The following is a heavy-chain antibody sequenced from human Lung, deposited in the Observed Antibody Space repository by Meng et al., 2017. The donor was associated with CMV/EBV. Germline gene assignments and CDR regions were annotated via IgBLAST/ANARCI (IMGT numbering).Heavy chain of an antibody. CDR3: ASFCMWGTGYYYYGMAV. Sequence: SETLSLTCAVYGGSFSGYYWSWIRQPPGKGLEWIGEINHSGSTNYNPSLKSRVTISVDTSKNQFSLKLSSVTAADTAVYYCASFCMWGTGYYYYGMAVWGQGTTVTVSS. CDR1: GGSFSGYY. D-gene: IGHD2-8*02. V-gene: IGHV4-34*01. CDR2: INHSGST. J-gene: IGHJ6*02.